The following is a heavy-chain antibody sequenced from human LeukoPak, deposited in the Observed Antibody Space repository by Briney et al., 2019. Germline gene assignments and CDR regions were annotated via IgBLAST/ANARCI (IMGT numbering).Heavy chain of an antibody. CDR2: IYPGYSDP. V-gene: IGHV5-51*01. CDR3: ARRTLGSSSSHKYYFDY. CDR1: GYSFTSYW. D-gene: IGHD6-6*01. Sequence: GESLKISCKGSGYSFTSYWIGWVRQMPGKGMEWIGIIYPGYSDPLYSLSFQGRVTISADKSISTAYLQWSSLKASDTAMYYCARRTLGSSSSHKYYFDYWGQGTLVTVSS. J-gene: IGHJ4*02.